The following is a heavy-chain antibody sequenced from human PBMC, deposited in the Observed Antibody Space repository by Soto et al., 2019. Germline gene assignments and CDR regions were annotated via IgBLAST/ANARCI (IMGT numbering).Heavy chain of an antibody. Sequence: PGGSLRLSCAASGFTFSTYVMNWVRQAPGKGLEWVSTMTGSGAIIYYADSVKGRFTISRDNSKNTLYLQMNSLRVEDTALYYGARHPPWPNSWFDSGGQGPRVTVSS. CDR3: ARHPPWPNSWFDS. V-gene: IGHV3-23*01. D-gene: IGHD5-12*01. CDR1: GFTFSTYV. J-gene: IGHJ5*01. CDR2: MTGSGAII.